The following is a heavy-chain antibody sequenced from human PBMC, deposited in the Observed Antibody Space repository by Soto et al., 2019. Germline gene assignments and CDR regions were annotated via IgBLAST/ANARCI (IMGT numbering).Heavy chain of an antibody. CDR3: ASVPLERRYYYYGMDV. CDR1: GGSISSYY. Sequence: QVQLQESGPGLVKPSETLSLTCTVSGGSISSYYWSWIRQPPGKGLEWIGYIYYSGSTNYNPSLKSRVTISVDTYKNPFSLKLSSVTAADTAVYYCASVPLERRYYYYGMDVWGQGTTVTVSS. V-gene: IGHV4-59*01. J-gene: IGHJ6*02. D-gene: IGHD1-1*01. CDR2: IYYSGST.